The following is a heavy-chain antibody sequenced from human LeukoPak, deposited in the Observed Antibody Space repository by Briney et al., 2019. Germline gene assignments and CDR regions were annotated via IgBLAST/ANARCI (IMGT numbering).Heavy chain of an antibody. CDR1: GYTFTSYD. CDR3: ARGFVYYYYDSSGYDYGMDV. J-gene: IGHJ6*02. Sequence: ASVKVSCKASGYTFTSYDINWVRQATGQGLEWMGWMNPNSGSTGYAQKFQGRVTMTRNTSISTAYMELSSLRSEDTAVYYCARGFVYYYYDSSGYDYGMDVWGQGTTVTVSS. D-gene: IGHD3-22*01. CDR2: MNPNSGST. V-gene: IGHV1-8*01.